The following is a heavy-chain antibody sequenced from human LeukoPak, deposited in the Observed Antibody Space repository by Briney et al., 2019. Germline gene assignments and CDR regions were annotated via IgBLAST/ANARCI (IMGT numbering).Heavy chain of an antibody. V-gene: IGHV4-59*11. CDR3: ARGVQLWKSIDY. Sequence: SETLSLTCTVSGGSISSHYWSWIRQPPGKGLEHLGYIYYIGSANYNPSLKSRVTISADTSKKQFSLKMSSVTAADTAVYYCARGVQLWKSIDYWGQGTRVTVSS. CDR1: GGSISSHY. J-gene: IGHJ4*02. CDR2: IYYIGSA. D-gene: IGHD5-24*01.